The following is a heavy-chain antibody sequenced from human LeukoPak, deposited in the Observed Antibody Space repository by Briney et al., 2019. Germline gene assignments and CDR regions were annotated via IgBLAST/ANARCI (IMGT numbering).Heavy chain of an antibody. V-gene: IGHV4-31*03. CDR2: IYYSEST. CDR1: GGSISSGGYY. J-gene: IGHJ4*02. CDR3: ARGDIVVVPAAIYFDY. Sequence: SETLSLTCTVSGGSISSGGYYWSWIRQHPGKGLEWIGYIYYSESTYYTPSLKSRVTISVDTSKNQFSLKLSSVTAADTAVYYCARGDIVVVPAAIYFDYWGQGTLVTVSS. D-gene: IGHD2-2*01.